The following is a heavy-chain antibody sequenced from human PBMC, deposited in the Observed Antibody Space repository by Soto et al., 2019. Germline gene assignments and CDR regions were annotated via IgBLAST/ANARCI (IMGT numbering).Heavy chain of an antibody. CDR2: TYYRSKWYN. CDR1: GDSVSSNSAA. Sequence: SPTLSLTCAISGDSVSSNSAALNWIRQSPSRGLEWLGRTYYRSKWYNDYAVFVRSRITINPDTSKNQSSLQLNSVTPEYTAVYYCTSDSTGLEIHFVSWGQGTL. J-gene: IGHJ4*02. D-gene: IGHD2-8*02. V-gene: IGHV6-1*01. CDR3: TSDSTGLEIHFVS.